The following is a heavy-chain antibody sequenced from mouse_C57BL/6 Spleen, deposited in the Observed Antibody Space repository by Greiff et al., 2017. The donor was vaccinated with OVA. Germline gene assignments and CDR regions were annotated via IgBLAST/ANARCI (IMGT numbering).Heavy chain of an antibody. CDR3: ARDYYGSSHAMDY. V-gene: IGHV1-82*01. CDR2: IYPGDGDT. D-gene: IGHD1-1*01. CDR1: GYAFSSSW. J-gene: IGHJ4*01. Sequence: LQESGPELVKPGASVKISCKASGYAFSSSWMNWVKQRPGKGLEWIGRIYPGDGDTNYNGKFKGKATLTADKSSSTAYMQLSSLTSEDSAVYFCARDYYGSSHAMDYWGQGTSVTVSS.